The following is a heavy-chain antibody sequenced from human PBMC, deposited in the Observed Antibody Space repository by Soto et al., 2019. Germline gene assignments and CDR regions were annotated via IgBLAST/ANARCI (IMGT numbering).Heavy chain of an antibody. V-gene: IGHV2-5*02. CDR1: GFSLTTTEVA. Sequence: SGPTLVNPTQSLALKCSFSGFSLTTTEVAVGWIRQPPGKALEWLALIYWDDDKRYNPSLNSRLTITKDTSKNQVVLAMTNVDPVDTATYYCVQSRCGGDCLQSYSSHSYYGLDVWGQGTTVTVS. CDR2: IYWDDDK. CDR3: VQSRCGGDCLQSYSSHSYYGLDV. J-gene: IGHJ6*02. D-gene: IGHD2-21*02.